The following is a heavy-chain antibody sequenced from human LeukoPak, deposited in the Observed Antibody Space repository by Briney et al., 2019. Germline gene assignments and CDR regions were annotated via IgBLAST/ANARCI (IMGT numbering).Heavy chain of an antibody. V-gene: IGHV1-18*04. Sequence: SSVKVCCKASGYTFTRYVISWVRQSAAQGREWMGWISAYNVNTTYAQNRQGRVTMTTDTSTSTAYMELRSQRSDDTAVYYCARDRAAAGTVSIVGYWGETTLVTVSS. J-gene: IGHJ4*02. D-gene: IGHD6-13*01. CDR1: GYTFTRYV. CDR2: ISAYNVNT. CDR3: ARDRAAAGTVSIVGY.